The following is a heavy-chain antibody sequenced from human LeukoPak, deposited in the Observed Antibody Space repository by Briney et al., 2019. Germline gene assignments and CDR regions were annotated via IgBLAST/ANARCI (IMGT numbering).Heavy chain of an antibody. J-gene: IGHJ4*02. CDR1: GFTFSSYA. D-gene: IGHD6-19*01. CDR3: ARDHDAAGNFDY. Sequence: PGRSLRLSCAASGFTFSSYAMHWVRQAPGKGLEWVAVISYDGSNKYYADSVKGRFTISRDNSKNTLYLQMNSLRAEDTAVYYCARDHDAAGNFDYWGQGTLVTVYS. CDR2: ISYDGSNK. V-gene: IGHV3-30-3*01.